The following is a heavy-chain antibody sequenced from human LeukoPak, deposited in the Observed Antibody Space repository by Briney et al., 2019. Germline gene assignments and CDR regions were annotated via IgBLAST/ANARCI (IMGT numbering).Heavy chain of an antibody. D-gene: IGHD5-24*01. CDR1: GGSISSYY. V-gene: IGHV4-59*01. CDR2: IYYSGST. J-gene: IGHJ3*02. Sequence: TSETLSLTCTVSGGSISSYYWSWIRQPPGKGLEWIGYIYYSGSTNYNPSLKSRVTISVDTSKNQFSLKLSSVTAADTAVYYCASNRDGYTPGAFDIWGQGTMVTVSS. CDR3: ASNRDGYTPGAFDI.